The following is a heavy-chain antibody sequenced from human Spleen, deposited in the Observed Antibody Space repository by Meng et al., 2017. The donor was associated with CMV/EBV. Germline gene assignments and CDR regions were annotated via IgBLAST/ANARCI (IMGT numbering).Heavy chain of an antibody. CDR2: IWYDGGNQ. J-gene: IGHJ4*02. CDR1: GFTFSSFG. Sequence: GGSLRLSCAASGFTFSSFGMHWVRQAPGKGLEWVAVIWYDGGNQYYADSVKGRFTISRDNSKNTLHLQMTSLRAEDTAIYYCASPYDNSGYYSGYWGQGTLVTVSS. D-gene: IGHD3-22*01. V-gene: IGHV3-33*01. CDR3: ASPYDNSGYYSGY.